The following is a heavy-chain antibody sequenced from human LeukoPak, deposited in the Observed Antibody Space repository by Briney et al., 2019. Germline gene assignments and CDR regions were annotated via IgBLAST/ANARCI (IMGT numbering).Heavy chain of an antibody. CDR2: ICYDGSNK. CDR1: GFTFNSNG. CDR3: AKAGDNSGYYPAFYYYMDV. Sequence: GGSLRLSCAASGFTFNSNGMHWVRQAPGKGLEGVALICYDGSNKYYADSVKGRFTISRDNSKNTLYLQMDSLRAEDTAVYYCAKAGDNSGYYPAFYYYMDVWGGGTTVTVSS. D-gene: IGHD3-22*01. J-gene: IGHJ6*03. V-gene: IGHV3-33*06.